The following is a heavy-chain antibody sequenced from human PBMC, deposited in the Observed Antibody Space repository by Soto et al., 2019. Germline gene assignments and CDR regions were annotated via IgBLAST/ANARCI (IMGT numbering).Heavy chain of an antibody. CDR2: ISAYNGNT. CDR3: ARVEADYDSSGRPFDY. J-gene: IGHJ4*02. CDR1: GYTFTSYG. Sequence: QVQLVQSGAEVKKPGASVKVSCKASGYTFTSYGISWVRQAPGQGREWMGWISAYNGNTNYAQKLQGRVTMTTDTSTSTAYMELRRLRSDDTAVYYCARVEADYDSSGRPFDYWGQGTLVTVSS. D-gene: IGHD3-22*01. V-gene: IGHV1-18*01.